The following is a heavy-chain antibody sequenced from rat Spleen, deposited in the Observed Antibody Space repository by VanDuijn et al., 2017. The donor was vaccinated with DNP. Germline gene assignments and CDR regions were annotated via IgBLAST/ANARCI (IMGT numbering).Heavy chain of an antibody. J-gene: IGHJ2*01. CDR1: GFSFSDYA. D-gene: IGHD1-11*01. Sequence: EVQLVESGGGLVQPGTSLKLSCAASGFSFSDYAMAWVRQSPKKGLEWVGNIMDDGSGTYYRASVKGRFTISRDNAKNTLYLQMDSLRSEDTATYYGATHEGGWGQGVMVTVSS. CDR2: IMDDGSGT. CDR3: ATHEGG. V-gene: IGHV5S10*01.